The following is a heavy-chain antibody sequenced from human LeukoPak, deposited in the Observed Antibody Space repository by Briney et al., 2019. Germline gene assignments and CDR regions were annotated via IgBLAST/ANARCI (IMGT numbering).Heavy chain of an antibody. CDR1: GYTFTSYG. CDR3: AREAYDSSGYHDY. Sequence: ASVKVSCKASGYTFTSYGISWVRQAPGQGLEWMGWISAYNGNTNYAQKLQGRVTMTRDMSTSTVYMELSSLRSEDTAVYSCAREAYDSSGYHDYWGQGTLVTVSS. V-gene: IGHV1-18*01. J-gene: IGHJ4*02. CDR2: ISAYNGNT. D-gene: IGHD3-22*01.